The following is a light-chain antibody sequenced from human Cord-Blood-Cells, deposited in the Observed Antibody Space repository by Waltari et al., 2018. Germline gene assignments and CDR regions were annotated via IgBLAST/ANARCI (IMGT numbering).Light chain of an antibody. CDR3: SSYAGSNNWGV. Sequence: QSALTQPPSASGSPGQSVTISCTGTSSDVGGYNYVSWYQQHPGKAPRLMIYEVSKRPSGVPDRFSGSKSGNTASLTVSGLQAEDEADYYCSSYAGSNNWGVFGGGTKPTIL. V-gene: IGLV2-8*01. J-gene: IGLJ3*02. CDR2: EVS. CDR1: SSDVGGYNY.